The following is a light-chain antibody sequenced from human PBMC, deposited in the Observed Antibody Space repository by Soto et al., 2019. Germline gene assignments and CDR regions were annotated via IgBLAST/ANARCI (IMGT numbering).Light chain of an antibody. Sequence: TVLTQSPGTLSLSPGERGTLSCSSSQSVSSNYLAWYQQKPGQAPRLLIYGASSRATGIPDRFSGSGSGTDFTLTISRLEPEDFVVYYCQQYGSSPPLTFGGGTKVDI. J-gene: IGKJ4*01. CDR3: QQYGSSPPLT. V-gene: IGKV3-20*01. CDR1: QSVSSNY. CDR2: GAS.